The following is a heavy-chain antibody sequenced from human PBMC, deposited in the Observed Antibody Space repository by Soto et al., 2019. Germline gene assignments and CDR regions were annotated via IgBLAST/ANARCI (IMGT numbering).Heavy chain of an antibody. Sequence: ASVKVSCKASGYTFTSYGISWVRQAPGQGLEWMGWISAYNGNTNYAQKLQGRVTMTTDTSTSTVYMELRSLRSDDTAVYYCARDHDILTGYSPGDYWGQGTLVTVSS. D-gene: IGHD3-9*01. CDR3: ARDHDILTGYSPGDY. V-gene: IGHV1-18*04. J-gene: IGHJ4*02. CDR2: ISAYNGNT. CDR1: GYTFTSYG.